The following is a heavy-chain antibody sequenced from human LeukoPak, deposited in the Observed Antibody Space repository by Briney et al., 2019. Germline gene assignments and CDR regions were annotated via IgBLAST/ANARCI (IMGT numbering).Heavy chain of an antibody. CDR1: GGSISSSSYY. Sequence: SETLSLTCTVSGGSISSSSYYWGWIRQPPGKGLEWIGRIYHSGSTYYNPSLKSRVTISVDTSKNQFSLKLSSVTAADTAVYYCARAPTVVTSFGYWGQGTLVTVSS. J-gene: IGHJ4*02. CDR3: ARAPTVVTSFGY. CDR2: IYHSGST. V-gene: IGHV4-39*07. D-gene: IGHD4-23*01.